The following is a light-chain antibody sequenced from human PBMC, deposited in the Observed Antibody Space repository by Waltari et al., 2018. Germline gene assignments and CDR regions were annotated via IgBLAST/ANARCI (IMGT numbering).Light chain of an antibody. CDR3: QQRSNWPPVVT. CDR1: QSVSTS. J-gene: IGKJ4*01. Sequence: EVVLTQSPATLSLSPGERATLSCRASQSVSTSLGWYQQKPGQTPRLLIYDASTRATGIPARFRGSGSGTDFTLTITSLEPEDVAVYYCQQRSNWPPVVTFGGGTKVEIK. CDR2: DAS. V-gene: IGKV3-11*01.